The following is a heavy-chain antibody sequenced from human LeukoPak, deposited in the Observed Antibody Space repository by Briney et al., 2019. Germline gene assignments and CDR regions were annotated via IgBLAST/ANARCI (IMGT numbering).Heavy chain of an antibody. CDR3: ARDRGGSYMYLQH. CDR1: GFKFDDYG. J-gene: IGHJ1*01. CDR2: INRNGGSA. D-gene: IGHD1-26*01. V-gene: IGHV3-20*04. Sequence: GGSLRLSCTASGFKFDDYGMTWVRQAPGKGLEWVSGINRNGGSAGYADSVKGRFTISRDNVKNSLFLQMNSLRAEDTALYYCARDRGGSYMYLQHWGQGTLVTVSS.